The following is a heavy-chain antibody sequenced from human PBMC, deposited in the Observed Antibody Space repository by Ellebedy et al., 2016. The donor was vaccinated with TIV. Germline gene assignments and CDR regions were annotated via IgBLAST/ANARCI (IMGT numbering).Heavy chain of an antibody. J-gene: IGHJ3*01. D-gene: IGHD1-1*01. CDR3: ARDYTGEWPAGAFGF. CDR2: ISGYNYKT. V-gene: IGHV1-18*04. CDR1: GYTFSHYY. Sequence: ASVKVSCXTSGYTFSHYYVIWVRQAPGQGLEWMGWISGYNYKTSYAQKFQGRVTMTTDTSTSTGYMELRSLRSDDTAIYYCARDYTGEWPAGAFGFWGQGTMVAVSS.